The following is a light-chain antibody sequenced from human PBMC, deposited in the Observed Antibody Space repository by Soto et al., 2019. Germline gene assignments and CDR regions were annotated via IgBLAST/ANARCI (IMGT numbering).Light chain of an antibody. CDR3: LLYYSGHVTL. Sequence: QTVVTQEPSLTVSPGGTVTLICASSTGAVTSDYFPNWIQQKPGQTPRSLIYNTNNKYSWTPARFSGYLLGGKAALTLSDVQPEDEADYYCLLYYSGHVTLFGVRTKLTVL. J-gene: IGLJ2*01. CDR2: NTN. V-gene: IGLV7-43*01. CDR1: TGAVTSDYF.